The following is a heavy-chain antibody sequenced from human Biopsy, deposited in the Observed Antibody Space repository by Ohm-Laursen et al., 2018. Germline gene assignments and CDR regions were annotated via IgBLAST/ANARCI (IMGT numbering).Heavy chain of an antibody. CDR1: GESFSDYY. Sequence: PSETLSLTCKVSGESFSDYYWSWIRQSPGKGLEWIGEINHRGRSSYSPSLQSRVTISVDASKNQFSLNMKSVTAADTAVYFCAREGGGLLPIRLTDFWGPGMMVTVSS. CDR3: AREGGGLLPIRLTDF. J-gene: IGHJ4*02. D-gene: IGHD1-26*01. V-gene: IGHV4-34*01. CDR2: INHRGRS.